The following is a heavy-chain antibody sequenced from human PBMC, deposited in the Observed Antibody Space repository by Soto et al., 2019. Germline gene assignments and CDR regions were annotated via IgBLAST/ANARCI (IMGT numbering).Heavy chain of an antibody. Sequence: GGPLRLSCADSAFTVSSNYLSWVRQAPGKGLEWVSVIYSGGSTYYADSAKGRFTISRHNSKNTLYLQMNSLRAEDTAVYYCARPTQVGDAFDIWGQGTMVTVSS. CDR3: ARPTQVGDAFDI. V-gene: IGHV3-53*04. D-gene: IGHD2-2*01. J-gene: IGHJ3*02. CDR2: IYSGGST. CDR1: AFTVSSNY.